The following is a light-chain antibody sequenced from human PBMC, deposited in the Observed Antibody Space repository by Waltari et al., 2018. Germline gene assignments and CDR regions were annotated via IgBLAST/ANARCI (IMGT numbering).Light chain of an antibody. J-gene: IGKJ1*01. CDR1: QSVSSY. CDR3: QQRSNWPRT. Sequence: EIVLTQSPATLSLSPGEMATLSCKASQSVSSYLAWYQQKPGQAPRLLIYSASNRATGLPARFSGSGSGTDFTLTISGLEPEDFAVYYCQQRSNWPRTFGQGTKV. CDR2: SAS. V-gene: IGKV3-11*01.